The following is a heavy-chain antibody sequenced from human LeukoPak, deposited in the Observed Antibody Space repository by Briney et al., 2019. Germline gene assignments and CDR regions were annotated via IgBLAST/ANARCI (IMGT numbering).Heavy chain of an antibody. CDR3: ARGFWGWEVDY. J-gene: IGHJ4*02. Sequence: GGSLRLSCAASGFTFSTYWMLWVRQVPGKGPMSVSRINGDGTSTNYADSVKGRFTISRDNAKNTLYLQMNSLRAEDTAIYYCARGFWGWEVDYWGQGTLVTVSS. CDR2: INGDGTST. CDR1: GFTFSTYW. V-gene: IGHV3-74*01. D-gene: IGHD3-16*01.